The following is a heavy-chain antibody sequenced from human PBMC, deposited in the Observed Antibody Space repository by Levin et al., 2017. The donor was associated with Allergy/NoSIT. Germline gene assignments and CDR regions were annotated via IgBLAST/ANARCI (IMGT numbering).Heavy chain of an antibody. CDR2: ISAYNGKT. J-gene: IGHJ4*02. CDR3: ARVGKYDY. D-gene: IGHD3-16*01. CDR1: GHTFSNYG. V-gene: IGHV1-18*01. Sequence: LGESLKISCKAYGHTFSNYGISWVRQAPGQGLEWMGWISAYNGKTNYAQKVQGRVTMTTDTSTSTAYMELRSLRSDDTAVYYCARVGKYDYWGQGTLVTVSS.